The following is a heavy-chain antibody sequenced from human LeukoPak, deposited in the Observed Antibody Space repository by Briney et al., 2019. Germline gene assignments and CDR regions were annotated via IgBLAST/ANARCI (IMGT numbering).Heavy chain of an antibody. CDR2: ITGSGSST. D-gene: IGHD3-22*01. J-gene: IGHJ4*02. V-gene: IGHV3-23*01. CDR3: AKVTPLRFGSAYWGELDY. CDR1: GFTFSSYS. Sequence: PGGSLRLSCAASGFTFSSYSMGWVRQAPGRGLEWVSAITGSGSSTYYADSVKGRFTISRDNSKNTLYLQMNGLRAEDTAIYYCAKVTPLRFGSAYWGELDYWGQGTLVTVSS.